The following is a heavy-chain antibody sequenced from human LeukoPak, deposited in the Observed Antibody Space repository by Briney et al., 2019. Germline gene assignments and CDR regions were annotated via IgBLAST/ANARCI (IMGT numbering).Heavy chain of an antibody. CDR3: ARDGPQQVDWLVGYFDY. CDR2: ISCSADST. J-gene: IGHJ4*02. V-gene: IGHV3-23*01. CDR1: GFTFSSSA. Sequence: PGGSLRLSCAASGFTFSSSAMNWVRQAPGKGLEWVSSISCSADSTYYADSVKGRFTISRDNSKNTLYLQMNSLRAEDTALYYCARDGPQQVDWLVGYFDYWGQGTLVTVSS. D-gene: IGHD3-9*01.